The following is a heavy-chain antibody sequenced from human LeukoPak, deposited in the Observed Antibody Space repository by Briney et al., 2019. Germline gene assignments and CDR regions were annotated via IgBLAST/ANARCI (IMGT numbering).Heavy chain of an antibody. J-gene: IGHJ3*02. V-gene: IGHV4-4*02. D-gene: IGHD4-17*01. CDR2: IYHGGTT. CDR3: ATTTVTPNGDAFDI. CDR1: GDSISSSNW. Sequence: SETLSLTCAVFGDSISSSNWWSWVRQPPGKGLEWIGEIYHGGTTNYNPSLKSRVTISIDKSKNHFSLNLSSVSAADTAVYYCATTTVTPNGDAFDIWGQGTLVTVSS.